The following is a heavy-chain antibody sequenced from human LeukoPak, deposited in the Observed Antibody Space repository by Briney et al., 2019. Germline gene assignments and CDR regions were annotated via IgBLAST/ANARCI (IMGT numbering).Heavy chain of an antibody. J-gene: IGHJ4*02. D-gene: IGHD5-24*01. CDR2: IRYDGSDK. CDR1: GFTFSSYG. V-gene: IGHV3-30*02. CDR3: AKDGYKLYYFDY. Sequence: GSLRLSCAASGFTFSSYGMHWVRQAPGKGLEWVAFIRYDGSDKYYADSVKGRFTISRDNSKNTLYLQMNSLRAEDTAVYYCAKDGYKLYYFDYWGQGTLVTVSS.